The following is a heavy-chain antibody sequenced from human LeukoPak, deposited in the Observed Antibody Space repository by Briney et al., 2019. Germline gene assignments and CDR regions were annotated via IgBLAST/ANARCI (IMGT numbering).Heavy chain of an antibody. CDR1: GFTFSSYS. CDR2: ISSYSSDI. V-gene: IGHV3-21*01. CDR3: ARATNGRFDI. Sequence: GGSVRLSCAASGFTFSSYSMNWVRQAPGKGLEWVSFISSYSSDISYADSVKGRFTISRDNAKSSLWLQMNSLRAEDTAVYYCARATNGRFDIWGQGTMVAVSS. J-gene: IGHJ3*02. D-gene: IGHD2-8*01.